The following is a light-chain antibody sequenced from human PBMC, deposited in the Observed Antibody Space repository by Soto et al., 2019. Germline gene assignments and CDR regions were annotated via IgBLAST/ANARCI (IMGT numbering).Light chain of an antibody. Sequence: QSVLTQPASVSGSPGQSIAISCTGSSSDVGIYNYVSWYQQHPGKVPKLIIYEVTHRPSGVSNRFSGSKSGNTASLTISGLQAEDEADYYCSSYTISNTLPFVFGTGTKVTVL. V-gene: IGLV2-14*01. CDR1: SSDVGIYNY. CDR2: EVT. J-gene: IGLJ1*01. CDR3: SSYTISNTLPFV.